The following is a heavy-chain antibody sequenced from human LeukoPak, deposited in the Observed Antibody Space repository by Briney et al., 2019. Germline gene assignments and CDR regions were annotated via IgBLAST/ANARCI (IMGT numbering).Heavy chain of an antibody. Sequence: GGSLRLSCAASGFTFSSYWMSWVRQAPGKGLEWVANIKQDGSEKYYVDSVKGRFTISRDNAKNSLYLQMNSLRAEDTAVYYCARDQELWPSDAFDIWGPGTMVTVSS. CDR3: ARDQELWPSDAFDI. V-gene: IGHV3-7*03. CDR1: GFTFSSYW. J-gene: IGHJ3*02. D-gene: IGHD5-18*01. CDR2: IKQDGSEK.